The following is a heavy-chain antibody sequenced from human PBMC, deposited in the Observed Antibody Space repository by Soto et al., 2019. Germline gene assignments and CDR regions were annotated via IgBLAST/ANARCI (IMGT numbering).Heavy chain of an antibody. Sequence: QLQLQESGPGLVKPSETLSLTCTVSGGSISSSSYYWGWIRQPPGKGLEWIGSIYYSGYTYYNPSPKSRVTISVDTSKNQFSLKLGSVTAADTAVYYCARHNGPLYVGYYYDMDVWGQGTTVTVSS. V-gene: IGHV4-39*01. CDR3: ARHNGPLYVGYYYDMDV. D-gene: IGHD3-16*01. CDR1: GGSISSSSYY. CDR2: IYYSGYT. J-gene: IGHJ6*02.